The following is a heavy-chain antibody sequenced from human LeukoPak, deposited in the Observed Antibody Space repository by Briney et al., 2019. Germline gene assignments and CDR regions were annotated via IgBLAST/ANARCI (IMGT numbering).Heavy chain of an antibody. CDR3: ARVSGCSGGICTSLKY. CDR2: ISYDGTNN. D-gene: IGHD2-15*01. V-gene: IGHV3-30*04. J-gene: IGHJ4*02. Sequence: GRSLRLSCAASGFTFSSYEMHWVSQAPGKGLEWVTLISYDGTNNYYADSVNGRFTVSRDNSNNTVFLQMHSLSAEDTAVYYCARVSGCSGGICTSLKYWGQGTLDSVSS. CDR1: GFTFSSYE.